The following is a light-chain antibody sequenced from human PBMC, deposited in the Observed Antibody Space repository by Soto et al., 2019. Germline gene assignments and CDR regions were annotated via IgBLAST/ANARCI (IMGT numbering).Light chain of an antibody. J-gene: IGLJ1*01. CDR1: KNDIGVYDF. Sequence: QSVLTQRPCASGSPGQSVTISCTGTKNDIGVYDFVSWYQHHPGKAPRLIIYEVVQRPSGVPDRFSGSKSGNTASLTVSGLQAADEADYFCKSYAGSNTYVFGSGTKVTVL. CDR2: EVV. V-gene: IGLV2-8*01. CDR3: KSYAGSNTYV.